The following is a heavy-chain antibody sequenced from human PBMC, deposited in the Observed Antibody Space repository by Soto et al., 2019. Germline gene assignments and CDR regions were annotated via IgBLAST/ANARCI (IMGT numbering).Heavy chain of an antibody. CDR2: IYWDDDK. Sequence: QITLKESGPTLVKPTQTLTLTCTFSGFSLTSSGVGVGWIRQSPGKVLEHLALIYWDDDKRYSPSLKSRLTITKDISENQVVQTMTNMDPMDTGTYYCTRSRGPLDYWGQGAQVTVSS. V-gene: IGHV2-5*02. CDR1: GFSLTSSGVG. D-gene: IGHD3-10*01. J-gene: IGHJ4*02. CDR3: TRSRGPLDY.